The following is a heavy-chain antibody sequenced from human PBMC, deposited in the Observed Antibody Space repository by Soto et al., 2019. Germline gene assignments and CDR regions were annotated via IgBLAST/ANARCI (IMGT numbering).Heavy chain of an antibody. CDR1: RGSINNSY. Sequence: PSETLSLTCTVSRGSINNSYWTWIRQPPGKGLEWIGYIYYTGTTNHNPSLRGRVTISVDPSKNQFSLKLNSVIAADTAIYYCAHILSGSQFNYWGQGTPVTVSS. D-gene: IGHD3-9*01. CDR2: IYYTGTT. V-gene: IGHV4-59*08. CDR3: AHILSGSQFNY. J-gene: IGHJ4*02.